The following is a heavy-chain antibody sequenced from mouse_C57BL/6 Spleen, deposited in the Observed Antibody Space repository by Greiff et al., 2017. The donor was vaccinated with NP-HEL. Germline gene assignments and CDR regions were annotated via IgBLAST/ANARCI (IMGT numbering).Heavy chain of an antibody. J-gene: IGHJ2*01. Sequence: VQLQQSGPELVKPGASVKIPCKASGYTFTDYNMDWVKQSHGKSLEWIGDINPNNGGTIYNQKFKGKATLTVDKSSSTAYMELRSLTSEDTAVYYCARRGGIYDYDPYYFDYWGQGTTLTVSS. CDR2: INPNNGGT. D-gene: IGHD2-4*01. V-gene: IGHV1-18*01. CDR3: ARRGGIYDYDPYYFDY. CDR1: GYTFTDYN.